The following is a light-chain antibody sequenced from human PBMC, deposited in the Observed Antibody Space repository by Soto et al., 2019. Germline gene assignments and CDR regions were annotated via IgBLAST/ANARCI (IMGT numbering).Light chain of an antibody. J-gene: IGLJ1*01. V-gene: IGLV4-69*01. CDR1: SGHSSYA. Sequence: QPVLTQSPSASASLGASVKLTCTLSSGHSSYAIAWHLQQPEKGPRYLMKLNSDGSHSKGDGIPDRFSGSSSGAERYLTISSLQSEADADYYCQTWGAGIKVFGTGTKLTVL. CDR2: LNSDGSH. CDR3: QTWGAGIKV.